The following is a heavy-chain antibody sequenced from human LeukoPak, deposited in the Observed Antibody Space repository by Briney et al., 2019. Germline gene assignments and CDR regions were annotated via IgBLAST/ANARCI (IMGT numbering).Heavy chain of an antibody. Sequence: SGGSLRLSCSGSGFAFSGFAMGWVRQAPGKGLEWVSSISGSGDNTYYPDSVDGRFIVSRDNTKNTLYLQMNSLRAEDTALYYCARGRGGDYVPSRFDYWGQGTLVTVSS. J-gene: IGHJ4*02. CDR3: ARGRGGDYVPSRFDY. D-gene: IGHD4-17*01. CDR1: GFAFSGFA. V-gene: IGHV3-23*01. CDR2: ISGSGDNT.